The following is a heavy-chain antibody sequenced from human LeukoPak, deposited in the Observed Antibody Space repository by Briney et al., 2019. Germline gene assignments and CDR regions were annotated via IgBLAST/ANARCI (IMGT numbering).Heavy chain of an antibody. D-gene: IGHD6-19*01. V-gene: IGHV4-59*01. J-gene: IGHJ4*02. CDR1: GGSISSYY. CDR3: ARAPVAGPFDY. CDR2: IYYSGST. Sequence: SETLSLTCTVSGGSISSYYWSWIRQPPGKGLEWIGYIYYSGSTNYNPSLKSRVTISVDTSKNQFSLKLGSVTAADTAVYYCARAPVAGPFDYWGQGTLVTVSS.